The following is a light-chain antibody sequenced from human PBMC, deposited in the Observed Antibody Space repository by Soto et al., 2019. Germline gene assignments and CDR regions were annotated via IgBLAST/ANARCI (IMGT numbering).Light chain of an antibody. J-gene: IGKJ1*01. Sequence: DIQMTQSPSSLSASVGDRVTITCRASQSISSYLNWYQQKPGKAPKLLIYAASSLQSGVPSSFSGSGSGTDFTLTISSLQPEDFATYYCQQSYSTPGTFGQGTQGEIK. CDR1: QSISSY. CDR2: AAS. V-gene: IGKV1-39*01. CDR3: QQSYSTPGT.